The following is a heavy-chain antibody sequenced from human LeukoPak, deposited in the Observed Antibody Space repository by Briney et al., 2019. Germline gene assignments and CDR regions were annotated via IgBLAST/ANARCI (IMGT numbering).Heavy chain of an antibody. CDR1: GFTLSDYY. D-gene: IGHD5-24*01. J-gene: IGHJ4*02. CDR3: ARAPKRWLQLAFDY. V-gene: IGHV3-11*04. CDR2: ISSSGTTT. Sequence: GGSLRLSCVGSGFTLSDYYMSWIRQAPGKGLEWISYISSSGTTTYYSDSVKGRFIISRDNAKNSLYLRMNSLRADDTAVYYCARAPKRWLQLAFDYWGQGTLVTVSS.